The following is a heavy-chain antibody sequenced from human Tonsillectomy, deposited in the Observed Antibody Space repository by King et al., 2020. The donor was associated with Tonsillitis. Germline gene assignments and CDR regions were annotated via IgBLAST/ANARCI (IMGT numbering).Heavy chain of an antibody. J-gene: IGHJ4*02. Sequence: TLKESGPTLVKPTQTLTLTCTFSVFSLSTSGVGVGWIRQPPGKALEWLALIYCNNAKRYSPFLKSRLTITKDTSKNQVVLTMTNMDPVDTATYYCAHSSKAYYYDSSGYSLGYWGQGTLVTVSS. V-gene: IGHV2-5*01. D-gene: IGHD3-22*01. CDR1: VFSLSTSGVG. CDR3: AHSSKAYYYDSSGYSLGY. CDR2: IYCNNAK.